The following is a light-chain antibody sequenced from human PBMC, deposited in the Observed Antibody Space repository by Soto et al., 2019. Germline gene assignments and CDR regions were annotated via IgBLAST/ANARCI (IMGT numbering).Light chain of an antibody. Sequence: EIVMSQSPATLSVSPGGRATLSCRXSHNNSDTLAWYQQKPGQAPRLLIYGASSRATGIPDRFSGSGSGTDVTLTISRLEPEDFAVYYCQQYGSSPPLTFGGGTKVDI. CDR1: HNNSDT. V-gene: IGKV3-20*01. J-gene: IGKJ4*01. CDR3: QQYGSSPPLT. CDR2: GAS.